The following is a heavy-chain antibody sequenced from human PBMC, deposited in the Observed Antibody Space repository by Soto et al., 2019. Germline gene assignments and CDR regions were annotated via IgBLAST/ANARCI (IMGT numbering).Heavy chain of an antibody. D-gene: IGHD1-7*01. CDR2: IWYDGSNK. CDR1: GFTFSSYG. CDR3: ARAHITGTRAPGYY. V-gene: IGHV3-33*01. J-gene: IGHJ4*02. Sequence: PWVSLRLSCAASGFTFSSYGMHWGRQAPGKGLDWVEVIWYDGSNKYYADCLKGRLTISRDNSKNTLYLQMNSLRAEDTAVYYCARAHITGTRAPGYYWGQGTLVTVS.